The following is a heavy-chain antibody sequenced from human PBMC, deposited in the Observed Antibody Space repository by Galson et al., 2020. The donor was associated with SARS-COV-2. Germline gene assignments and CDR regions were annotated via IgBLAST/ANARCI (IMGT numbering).Heavy chain of an antibody. Sequence: SMRPSSLPSGPTLTNYGTHCDSHPHGNGLEWEAAISYVGSNKFYGDSVKGRFTISTDKSKNTLYLQMNSLRVEDTAVYYCVREGDGTGFDFWGQGTLVTVPS. CDR3: VREGDGTGFDF. D-gene: IGHD1-26*01. J-gene: IGHJ5*01. CDR2: ISYVGSNK. CDR1: GPTLTNYG. V-gene: IGHV3-30*03.